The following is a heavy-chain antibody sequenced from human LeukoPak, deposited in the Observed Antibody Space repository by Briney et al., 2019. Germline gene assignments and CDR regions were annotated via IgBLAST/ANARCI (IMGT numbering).Heavy chain of an antibody. Sequence: PGGSLRLSCAASGFTFRSYVMSWVRQAPGKRLEWVSAITDDGGGTNHADSVKGRFTISRDNSKNTLYLQMDSLRAEDTAVYYCAKETSSGNFVTIDCWGQGTLVTVSS. CDR3: AKETSSGNFVTIDC. V-gene: IGHV3-23*01. CDR2: ITDDGGGT. D-gene: IGHD1-26*01. CDR1: GFTFRSYV. J-gene: IGHJ4*02.